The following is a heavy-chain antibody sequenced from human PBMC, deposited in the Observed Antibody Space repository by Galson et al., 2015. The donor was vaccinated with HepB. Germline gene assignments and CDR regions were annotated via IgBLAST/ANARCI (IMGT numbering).Heavy chain of an antibody. Sequence: SETLSLTCTVSGASISSYYWSWIRQPPGKGLEWLGYIYYGGSTNYNPSLKSRVTISVDTSKNQFSLRLGSVTAADTAVYYCARRGYSGLAFDYWGQGMLVTVSS. CDR2: IYYGGST. CDR3: ARRGYSGLAFDY. D-gene: IGHD5-12*01. CDR1: GASISSYY. V-gene: IGHV4-59*08. J-gene: IGHJ4*02.